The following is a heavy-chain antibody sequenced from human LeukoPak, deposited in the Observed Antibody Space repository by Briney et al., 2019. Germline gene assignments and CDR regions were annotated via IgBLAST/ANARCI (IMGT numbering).Heavy chain of an antibody. CDR3: GSSLTGSSWYGDAFEI. Sequence: PAETLSLTCTVSGGPIRNYYGSGIGQPPGKGGEGSGYIFYRGPTNYNPPLKSRVTISVDTYKNQFSLRLSSVTAADTAVYYCGSSLTGSSWYGDAFEIWGQGTMVTVSS. J-gene: IGHJ3*02. CDR1: GGPIRNYY. D-gene: IGHD6-13*01. V-gene: IGHV4-59*08. CDR2: IFYRGPT.